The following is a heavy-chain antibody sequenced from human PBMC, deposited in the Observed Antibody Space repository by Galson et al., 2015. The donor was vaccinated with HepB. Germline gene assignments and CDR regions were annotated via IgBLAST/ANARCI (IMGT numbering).Heavy chain of an antibody. J-gene: IGHJ6*03. CDR3: AKDRRLRYLEYYMDV. CDR2: ISWDGGST. D-gene: IGHD3-9*01. Sequence: SLRLSCAASGFTFDDYTMHWVRQAPGKGLEWVSLISWDGGSTYYADSVKGRFTISRDNSKNSLYLQMNSLRTEDTALYYCAKDRRLRYLEYYMDVWGKGTTVTVSS. CDR1: GFTFDDYT. V-gene: IGHV3-43*01.